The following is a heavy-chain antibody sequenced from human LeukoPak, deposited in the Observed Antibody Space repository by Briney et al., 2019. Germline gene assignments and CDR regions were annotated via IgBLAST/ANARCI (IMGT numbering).Heavy chain of an antibody. CDR3: ARDSFHTS. CDR2: ICNSGAT. J-gene: IGHJ5*02. Sequence: PGGSLRLSCVVSGFTVSNNYMNWVRQAPGKGLEWLSIICNSGATYYADSVRGRFTISRDNSKSTIYLQMNSLRAEDTAVYYCARDSFHTSWGQGTLVTVSS. V-gene: IGHV3-66*01. D-gene: IGHD2-2*02. CDR1: GFTVSNNY.